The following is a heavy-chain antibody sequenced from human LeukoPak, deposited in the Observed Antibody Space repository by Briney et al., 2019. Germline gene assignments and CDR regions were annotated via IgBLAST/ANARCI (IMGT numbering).Heavy chain of an antibody. CDR1: GYSISSGYY. Sequence: SETLSLTCTVSGYSISSGYYWGWIRQPPGKGLEWIGSIYHSGSTYYNPSLKSRVTISVDTSKNQFSLKLSSVTAADTAVYYCARAVAGTNSWFDPWGQGTLVTVSS. J-gene: IGHJ5*02. CDR3: ARAVAGTNSWFDP. V-gene: IGHV4-38-2*02. CDR2: IYHSGST. D-gene: IGHD6-19*01.